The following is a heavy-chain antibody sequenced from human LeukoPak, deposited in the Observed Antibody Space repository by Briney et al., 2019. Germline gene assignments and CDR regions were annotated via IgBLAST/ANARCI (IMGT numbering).Heavy chain of an antibody. CDR3: ARGQAALWFGEL. J-gene: IGHJ4*02. D-gene: IGHD3-10*01. CDR2: ISYSGST. Sequence: SETLSLTWTLSGGSFSSGSDSGSWIRQPPGKGLEWIGHISYSGSTNYNPSLKSRVPISLDTSKNQLSLKLSSVTTADTAVYYCARGQAALWFGELWGQGTLVTVSS. V-gene: IGHV4-61*01. CDR1: GGSFSSGSDS.